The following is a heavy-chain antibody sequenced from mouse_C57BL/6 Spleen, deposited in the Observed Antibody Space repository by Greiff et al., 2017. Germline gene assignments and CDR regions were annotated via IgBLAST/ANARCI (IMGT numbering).Heavy chain of an antibody. CDR3: ARYRDGYSAWFAY. CDR1: GYTFTSYW. J-gene: IGHJ3*01. CDR2: IYPGSGST. Sequence: QVQLKQPGAELVKPGASVKMSCKASGYTFTSYWITWVKQRPGQGLEWIGDIYPGSGSTNYNEKFKSKATLTVDTSSSTAYMQLSSLTSEDSAVYYCARYRDGYSAWFAYWGQGTLVTVSA. D-gene: IGHD2-3*01. V-gene: IGHV1-55*01.